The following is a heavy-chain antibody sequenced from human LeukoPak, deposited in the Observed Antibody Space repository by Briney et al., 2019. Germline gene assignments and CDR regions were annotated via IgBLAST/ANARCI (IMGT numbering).Heavy chain of an antibody. J-gene: IGHJ6*02. Sequence: SVKVSCKASGGTFSSYAISWVRQAPGQGLEWMGGVIPIFGTANYAQKFQGSVTITADTSTSTVYMELSSLRSEETAVYYCARDQGLTAPPPYGLDVWGQGTTVIVSS. CDR1: GGTFSSYA. V-gene: IGHV1-69*06. D-gene: IGHD5-18*01. CDR3: ARDQGLTAPPPYGLDV. CDR2: VIPIFGTA.